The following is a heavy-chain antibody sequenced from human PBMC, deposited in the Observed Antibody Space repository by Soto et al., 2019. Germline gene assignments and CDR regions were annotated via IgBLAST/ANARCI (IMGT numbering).Heavy chain of an antibody. V-gene: IGHV4-59*01. CDR2: LYYGRSA. D-gene: IGHD3-22*01. CDR3: ALRSLAVVPEY. J-gene: IGHJ4*02. Sequence: QVQLQESGPGLVKPSETLSLTCAVSGDSISSYYCMWIRQPPGKGLESIGYLYYGRSANYHPSLKCRVTLSVDTSTNQCSLTMSFMTAADTAVYYCALRSLAVVPEYWGQGTLVTVSS. CDR1: GDSISSYY.